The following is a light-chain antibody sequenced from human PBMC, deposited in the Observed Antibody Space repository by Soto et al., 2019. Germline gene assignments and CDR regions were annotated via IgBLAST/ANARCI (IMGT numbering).Light chain of an antibody. CDR1: SADVATSSF. V-gene: IGLV2-14*03. J-gene: IGLJ1*01. CDR2: DVS. Sequence: QSVLTQPASVSWSPGQSITISCTGISADVATSSFVSWYQHRPGEAPRLILYDVSHRPSGISNRFSGSKAGDTASLTISGLHLEEEADYYCTSCRRGHLYVFGSGTKVTVL. CDR3: TSCRRGHLYV.